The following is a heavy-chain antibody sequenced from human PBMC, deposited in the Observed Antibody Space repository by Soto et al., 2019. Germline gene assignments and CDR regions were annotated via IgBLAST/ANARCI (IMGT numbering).Heavy chain of an antibody. CDR3: ARWEQPLFGY. Sequence: QVQLVESGGGVVQPGRSLRLSCAASGFTVSAYTMHWVRQAPGKGLEWVAVISSDGNHKYYTDSLKGQFTISRDTSTNTLYLQMNSLRAEDTAVYYCARWEQPLFGYWGQGTLVTVSS. D-gene: IGHD1-26*01. V-gene: IGHV3-30-3*01. CDR1: GFTVSAYT. CDR2: ISSDGNHK. J-gene: IGHJ4*02.